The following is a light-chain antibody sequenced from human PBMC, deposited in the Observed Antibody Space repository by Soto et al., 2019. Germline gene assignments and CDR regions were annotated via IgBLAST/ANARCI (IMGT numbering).Light chain of an antibody. CDR2: RTR. J-gene: IGLJ2*01. CDR3: VLLYGGAWV. CDR1: TGAVTSDYY. Sequence: QAVVTQEPSLTVSPGGTVTLTCALTTGAVTSDYYPNWFQRKPGQALRTLIYRTRNKHSWTPVRFSGSLLGGKAALTLSGVQPEDEADYYCVLLYGGAWVFGGGTKLTVL. V-gene: IGLV7-43*01.